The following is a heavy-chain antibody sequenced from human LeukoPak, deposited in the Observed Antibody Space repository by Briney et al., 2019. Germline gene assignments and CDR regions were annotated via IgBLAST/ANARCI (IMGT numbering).Heavy chain of an antibody. CDR2: IHASGRT. J-gene: IGHJ3*02. CDR1: GASVTNYY. V-gene: IGHV4-4*09. CDR3: ARHTRYGDYKPYDI. Sequence: SETLSLTCTVSGASVTNYYWGWTRQLPGKGLEWIGYIHASGRTGYNPSLMSRVIMSVGTSKNQSSLWLSSVTAADTAIYYCARHTRYGDYKPYDIWGQGTMVTVSS. D-gene: IGHD4-17*01.